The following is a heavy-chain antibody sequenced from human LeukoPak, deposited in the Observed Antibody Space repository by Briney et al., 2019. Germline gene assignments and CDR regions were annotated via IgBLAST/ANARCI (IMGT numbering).Heavy chain of an antibody. CDR2: ITGGGRST. D-gene: IGHD3-9*01. V-gene: IGHV3-23*01. J-gene: IGHJ4*02. Sequence: GASLRLSCGASGFTFSNYAMSWVRQAPGKGLEWVSAITGGGRSTYYADSVKDRFTISRDNSKNTLYLQMNSLRTEDTAVYYCAKWGDFDVLTGYYVSDYWGQGTLVTVSS. CDR3: AKWGDFDVLTGYYVSDY. CDR1: GFTFSNYA.